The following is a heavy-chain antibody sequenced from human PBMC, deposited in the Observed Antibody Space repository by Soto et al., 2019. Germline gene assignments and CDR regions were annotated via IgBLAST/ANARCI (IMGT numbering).Heavy chain of an antibody. D-gene: IGHD1-26*01. V-gene: IGHV3-23*01. Sequence: GGSLRLSCAASGFTFSDYAMSWVRQAPGKGLEWVSSISSGGGSPYYADSVKGRFTISRNNSKNTLFLQMNSLRAEDTAVYYCAKGDGRIVPRHFDYWGQGTLVTVSS. CDR3: AKGDGRIVPRHFDY. CDR1: GFTFSDYA. CDR2: ISSGGGSP. J-gene: IGHJ4*02.